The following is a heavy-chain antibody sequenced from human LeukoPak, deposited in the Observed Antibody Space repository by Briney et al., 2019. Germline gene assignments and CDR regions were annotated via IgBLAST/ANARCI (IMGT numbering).Heavy chain of an antibody. CDR3: ARDPHYYDSSGYYSAFDY. J-gene: IGHJ4*02. V-gene: IGHV1-18*01. CDR2: ISAYNGNT. D-gene: IGHD3-22*01. Sequence: ASVKVSCKASGYTFTSYGISWVRQAPGQRLEWMGWISAYNGNTNYAQKLQGRVTMTTDTSTSTAYMELRSLRSDDTAVYYCARDPHYYDSSGYYSAFDYWGQGTLVTVSS. CDR1: GYTFTSYG.